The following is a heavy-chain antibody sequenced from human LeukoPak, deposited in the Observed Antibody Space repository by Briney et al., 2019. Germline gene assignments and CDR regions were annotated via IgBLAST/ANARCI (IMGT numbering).Heavy chain of an antibody. J-gene: IGHJ3*02. D-gene: IGHD4-17*01. Sequence: GGSLRLSCAASGFAVNNNDMSWVRQAPGKGLEWVSAISGSGGSTYYADSVKGRFTISRDNSKNTLYLQMNSLRAEDTAVYYCAKSFGDYFAFDIWGQGTMVTVSS. V-gene: IGHV3-23*01. CDR1: GFAVNNND. CDR2: ISGSGGST. CDR3: AKSFGDYFAFDI.